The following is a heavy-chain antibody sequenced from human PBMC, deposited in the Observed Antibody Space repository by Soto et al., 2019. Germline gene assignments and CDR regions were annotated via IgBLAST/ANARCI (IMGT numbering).Heavy chain of an antibody. CDR3: ARWELLRYFDY. CDR1: ADTFTSYY. Sequence: ASVKVSCKAPADTFTSYYIHWVRQAPGHGLEWMGIINPNGGSTRFAQTFQGRITMTTDTSTSTAYMELRSLRSDDTAVYYCARWELLRYFDYWGQGTLVTVSS. D-gene: IGHD1-26*01. V-gene: IGHV1-46*01. CDR2: INPNGGST. J-gene: IGHJ4*02.